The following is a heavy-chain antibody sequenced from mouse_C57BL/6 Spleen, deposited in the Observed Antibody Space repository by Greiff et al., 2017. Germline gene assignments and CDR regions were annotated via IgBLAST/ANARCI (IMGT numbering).Heavy chain of an antibody. D-gene: IGHD1-1*01. V-gene: IGHV1-50*01. CDR1: GYTFTSYW. J-gene: IGHJ2*01. CDR3: ARTTVVPYFDY. CDR2: IDPSDSYT. Sequence: QVQLKQPGAELVKPGASVKLSCKASGYTFTSYWMQWVKQRPGQGLEWIGEIDPSDSYTNYNQKFKGKATLTVDTSSSTAYMQLSSLTSEDSAVYYCARTTVVPYFDYWGQGTTLTVSS.